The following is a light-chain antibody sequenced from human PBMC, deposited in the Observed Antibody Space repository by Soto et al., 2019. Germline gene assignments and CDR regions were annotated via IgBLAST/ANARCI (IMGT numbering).Light chain of an antibody. Sequence: DIQMAQSPSSLSASVGDRVTITCRASQRISNFLNWYQQRPGKAPTLLIYGASTLQSGVPARFSGSGSGTDVTLTISSMKPEDCATYYCQQSDSIPNTFGQGTKLEI. CDR1: QRISNF. V-gene: IGKV1-39*01. CDR2: GAS. J-gene: IGKJ2*01. CDR3: QQSDSIPNT.